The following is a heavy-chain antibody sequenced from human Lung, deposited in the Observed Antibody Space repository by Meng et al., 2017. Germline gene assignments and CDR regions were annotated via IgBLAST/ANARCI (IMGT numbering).Heavy chain of an antibody. D-gene: IGHD6-19*01. J-gene: IGHJ4*02. CDR1: GGRRSSSTR. CDR3: TRREMWLDCENLGY. V-gene: IGHV4-4*02. CDR2: IYRRGST. Sequence: PGRERGSGTLTLSCAGAGGRRSSSTRGSWIRQPTGTCLEWKAEIYRRGSTNYIPSLKMRNCISIGKTTSQFTLKLCCVSTADTPVYYSTRREMWLDCENLGYWGKVSLVTVSS.